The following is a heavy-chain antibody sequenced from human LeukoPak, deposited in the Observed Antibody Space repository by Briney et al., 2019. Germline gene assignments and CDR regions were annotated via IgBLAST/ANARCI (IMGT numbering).Heavy chain of an antibody. CDR1: GFTVSSNY. Sequence: PGGSLRLSCAASGFTVSSNYMSWVRQAPGKGLEWVSAISGSGGSTYYADSVKGRFTISRDNSKNTLYLQMNSLRAEDTAVYYCAKDGRITMIVVVIAELDAFDIWGQGTMVTVSS. CDR3: AKDGRITMIVVVIAELDAFDI. J-gene: IGHJ3*02. D-gene: IGHD3-22*01. CDR2: ISGSGGST. V-gene: IGHV3-23*01.